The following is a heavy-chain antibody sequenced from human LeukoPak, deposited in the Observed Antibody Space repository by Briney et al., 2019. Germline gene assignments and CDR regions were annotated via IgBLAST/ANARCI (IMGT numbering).Heavy chain of an antibody. V-gene: IGHV3-53*04. CDR3: ATIGGDYVSFDN. J-gene: IGHJ4*02. Sequence: GGSLRLSCAASEFTVSSNYMSWVRQAPGKGLEWVSVIYSGGSTYYADSVKGRFTISSHNSKNTLYLQMNSLRGEDTAVYYCATIGGDYVSFDNWGQGTLVTVTS. CDR1: EFTVSSNY. D-gene: IGHD4-17*01. CDR2: IYSGGST.